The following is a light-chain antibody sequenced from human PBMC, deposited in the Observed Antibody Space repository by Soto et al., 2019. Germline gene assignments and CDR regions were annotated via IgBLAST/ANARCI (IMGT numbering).Light chain of an antibody. CDR2: AAS. V-gene: IGKV1-27*01. CDR3: QKYDRAPPT. Sequence: DIQMTQSPSSLSASVGDRVTITCRASQGISNYLAWYQQKPGKVPKLLMYAASTLQSGVPSRFSGSGSGTDFTLNITSLQPEDFATYYCQKYDRAPPTFGQGTRLEIK. J-gene: IGKJ5*01. CDR1: QGISNY.